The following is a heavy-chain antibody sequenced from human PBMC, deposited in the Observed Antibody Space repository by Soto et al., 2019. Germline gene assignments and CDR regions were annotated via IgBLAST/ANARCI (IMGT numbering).Heavy chain of an antibody. CDR2: ISGSGGSA. D-gene: IGHD3-22*01. J-gene: IGHJ4*02. V-gene: IGHV3-23*01. Sequence: PGGSLRLSCAASGFTFNNYAMSWVRQAPGRGLEWVSAISGSGGSAYFADFVKGRFTISRDNSKNTLYLQMNSLRAEDTAVYYCAKVRNDYDSSGYYYYFDYWGQGTLVTVSS. CDR3: AKVRNDYDSSGYYYYFDY. CDR1: GFTFNNYA.